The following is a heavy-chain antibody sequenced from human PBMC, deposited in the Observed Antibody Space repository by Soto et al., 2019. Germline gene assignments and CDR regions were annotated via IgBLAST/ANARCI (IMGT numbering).Heavy chain of an antibody. Sequence: EVQLVESGGGLVKPGGSLRISCVASGFTFRTYTMNWVRQAPGKGLEWVSGIRGFSPYTFYAESVKGRFTISRDNAKNSLYLQMNSLGVEDTAVYYCARDRGYDAHDYYYNAMDVWGQGTTVTVSS. CDR1: GFTFRTYT. CDR2: IRGFSPYT. CDR3: ARDRGYDAHDYYYNAMDV. J-gene: IGHJ6*02. V-gene: IGHV3-21*01. D-gene: IGHD2-15*01.